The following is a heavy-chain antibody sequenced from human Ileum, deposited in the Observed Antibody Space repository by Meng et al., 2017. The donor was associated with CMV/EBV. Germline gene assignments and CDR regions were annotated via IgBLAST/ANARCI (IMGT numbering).Heavy chain of an antibody. D-gene: IGHD5/OR15-5a*01. Sequence: QVQLVESGGGLVKPGGSLSLSCAASGFTFSDNYMSWIRQAPGKGLEWVSYISSAGGSEYYADSVKGRFTISRDNAKESLYLQMNSLRAEDTAVYYCVRPHVYVGSYWGQGTLVTVSS. CDR1: GFTFSDNY. CDR3: VRPHVYVGSY. V-gene: IGHV3-11*01. J-gene: IGHJ4*02. CDR2: ISSAGGSE.